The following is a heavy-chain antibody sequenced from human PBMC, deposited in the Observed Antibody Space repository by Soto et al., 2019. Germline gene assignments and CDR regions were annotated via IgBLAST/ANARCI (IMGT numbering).Heavy chain of an antibody. Sequence: SETLSLTCTVSGGSISSGGYYWSWIRQHPGKGLEWIGYIYYSGSTYYNPSLKSRVTISVDTSKNQFSLKLSSVTAADTAVYYCAAGRNWNYRFDPWGQGTLVTVSS. CDR1: GGSISSGGYY. D-gene: IGHD1-7*01. J-gene: IGHJ5*02. CDR2: IYYSGST. CDR3: AAGRNWNYRFDP. V-gene: IGHV4-31*03.